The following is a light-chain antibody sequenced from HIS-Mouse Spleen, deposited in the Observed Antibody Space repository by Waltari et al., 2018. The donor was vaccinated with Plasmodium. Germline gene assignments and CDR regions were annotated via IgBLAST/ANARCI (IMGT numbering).Light chain of an antibody. CDR1: QSVSSN. V-gene: IGKV3-15*01. CDR3: QQYNNWSFT. Sequence: EIVMTQSPATLSVSPGERATLSCRASQSVSSNLAWYQQKPGQAPRLLIYGAPTRANGIPARFSGSGSGTEFTLTISSLQSEDFAVYYCQQYNNWSFTFGPGTKVDIK. J-gene: IGKJ3*01. CDR2: GAP.